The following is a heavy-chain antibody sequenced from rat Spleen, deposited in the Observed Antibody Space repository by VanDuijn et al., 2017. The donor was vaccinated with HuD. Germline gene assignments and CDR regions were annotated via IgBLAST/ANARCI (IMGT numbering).Heavy chain of an antibody. D-gene: IGHD1-2*01. J-gene: IGHJ4*01. CDR2: ISYDGLGT. CDR1: GFTFSDYY. V-gene: IGHV5-20*01. Sequence: EVQLVESGGGLVQPGRSLKLSCAASGFTFSDYYMAWVRQAPTKGLEWVAIISYDGLGTYYRDSVKGRFTISRDNPKSTLYLQMDSLRSEDTATYYCATDRRYYSSYMDVMDAWGQGASVTVSS. CDR3: ATDRRYYSSYMDVMDA.